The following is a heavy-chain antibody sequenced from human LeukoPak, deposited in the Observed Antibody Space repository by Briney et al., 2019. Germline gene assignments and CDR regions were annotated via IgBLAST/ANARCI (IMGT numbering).Heavy chain of an antibody. D-gene: IGHD2-2*01. J-gene: IGHJ3*02. CDR3: ARQKCTSTSCLTKNAFDI. Sequence: SEALSLTCAVSGASIRSYYWSWIRQPPGKGLEWIGYIYTSGSTNYNPSLESRVTISVDTSKNQFSLDLSSVTAADTAVYYCARQKCTSTSCLTKNAFDIWGQGTMVTVSS. V-gene: IGHV4-4*09. CDR1: GASIRSYY. CDR2: IYTSGST.